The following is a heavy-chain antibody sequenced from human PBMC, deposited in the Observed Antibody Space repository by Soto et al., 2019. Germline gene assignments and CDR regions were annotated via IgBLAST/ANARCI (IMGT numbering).Heavy chain of an antibody. D-gene: IGHD2-2*02. CDR3: ARVVPPFVPAAIGGWFDP. Sequence: EVQLVQSGAEVKKSGESLKISCKGSGYSFTSYWIGWVRQMPGKGLEWMGIIYPGDSDTRYSPSFQGQVTISADKSISNAYLQWSSLKASDTAMYYCARVVPPFVPAAIGGWFDPWGQGTLVTVSS. V-gene: IGHV5-51*01. J-gene: IGHJ5*02. CDR2: IYPGDSDT. CDR1: GYSFTSYW.